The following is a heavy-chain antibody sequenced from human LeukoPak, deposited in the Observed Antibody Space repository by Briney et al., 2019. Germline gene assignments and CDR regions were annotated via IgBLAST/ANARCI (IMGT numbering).Heavy chain of an antibody. CDR3: ARLSIVGATNFDY. CDR2: IYYSGST. V-gene: IGHV4-59*08. Sequence: SETLSLTCTVSGASITSYYWSWIRQPPGKGLEWIGYIYYSGSTTYRPSLKSRVTISVDTSKNQFSLKLSSVTAADTAVYYCARLSIVGATNFDYWGQGTLVTVSS. CDR1: GASITSYY. J-gene: IGHJ4*02. D-gene: IGHD1-26*01.